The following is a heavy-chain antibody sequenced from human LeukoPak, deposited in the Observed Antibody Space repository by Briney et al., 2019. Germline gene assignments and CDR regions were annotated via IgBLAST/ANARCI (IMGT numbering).Heavy chain of an antibody. CDR2: INTNTGNP. Sequence: ASVKVSCKASGYTFTSYAMNWVRQAPGQGLEWMGWINTNTGNPTYAQGFTGRFVFSLDTSVSTAYLQISSLKAEDTAVYYCARDSVVATIQPAWFDPWGQGTLVTVSS. CDR3: ARDSVVATIQPAWFDP. CDR1: GYTFTSYA. V-gene: IGHV7-4-1*02. J-gene: IGHJ5*02. D-gene: IGHD5-12*01.